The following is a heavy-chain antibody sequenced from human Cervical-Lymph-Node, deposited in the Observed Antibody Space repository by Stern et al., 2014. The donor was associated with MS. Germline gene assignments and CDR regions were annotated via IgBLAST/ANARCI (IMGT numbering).Heavy chain of an antibody. J-gene: IGHJ5*02. D-gene: IGHD6-13*01. CDR1: GRTFSKFP. V-gene: IGHV1-69*01. CDR3: ALSSETSDRWYSLGYDL. Sequence: VQLVESAAEVTKPGSSAKVSCKASGRTFSKFPSSWVRQAPGQGLEWMGGIFPVFGPPAYAQEFGGWVTITADVSTSTVYMELSSLRSDDTAVYYCALSSETSDRWYSLGYDLWGQGTLVTVSS. CDR2: IFPVFGPP.